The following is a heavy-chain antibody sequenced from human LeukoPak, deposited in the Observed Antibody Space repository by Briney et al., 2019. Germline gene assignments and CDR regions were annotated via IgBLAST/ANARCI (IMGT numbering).Heavy chain of an antibody. CDR3: AREVAAVPNWFDP. J-gene: IGHJ5*02. V-gene: IGHV4-39*07. Sequence: SETLSLTCTVSSGSISTSNYYWGWVRQPPGKALEWIGNIFYSGSTNNNPSLKSRVTISVDTSKKQFSLKLSSVTAADTAVYYCAREVAAVPNWFDPWGQGTLVTVSS. CDR2: IFYSGST. CDR1: SGSISTSNYY. D-gene: IGHD2-2*01.